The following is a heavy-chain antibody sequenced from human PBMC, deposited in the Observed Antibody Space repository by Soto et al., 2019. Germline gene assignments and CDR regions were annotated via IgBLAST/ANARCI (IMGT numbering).Heavy chain of an antibody. CDR1: GYSFIDYY. V-gene: IGHV1-2*02. CDR2: ISPKSGGT. Sequence: QVQLVQSGAEVKKPGASVKVSCEASGYSFIDYYTHWVRQAPGQGFEWMGRISPKSGGTNYAQKFEGRVTLTWDTSLNTAYMELSSLKSDDTAGYYCARPPGYISDWYYFDLWGQGTRVTVSS. CDR3: ARPPGYISDWYYFDL. D-gene: IGHD3-9*01. J-gene: IGHJ4*02.